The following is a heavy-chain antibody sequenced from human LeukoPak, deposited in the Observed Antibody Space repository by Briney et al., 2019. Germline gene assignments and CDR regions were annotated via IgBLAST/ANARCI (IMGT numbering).Heavy chain of an antibody. J-gene: IGHJ4*02. Sequence: ASVKVSCKVSGYTLTELSMHWVRQAPGTGLEWMGGFDPEDGETIYAQKFQGRVTMTEDTSTDTAYMELSSMRSEDTAVYYCATGYSNSGSRVPDYWGQGTLVTVSS. D-gene: IGHD4-11*01. CDR2: FDPEDGET. CDR3: ATGYSNSGSRVPDY. CDR1: GYTLTELS. V-gene: IGHV1-24*01.